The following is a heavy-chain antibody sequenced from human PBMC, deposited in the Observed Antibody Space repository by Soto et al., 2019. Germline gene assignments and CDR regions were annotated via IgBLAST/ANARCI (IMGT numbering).Heavy chain of an antibody. J-gene: IGHJ3*02. Sequence: GGSLRLSCAASGFTFSSYEMNWVRQAPGKGLEWVSYISSSGSTIYYADSVKGRFTISRDNAKNSLYLQMNSLRAEDTAVYYCASRHVIAADAFDIWGQGTMVTVSS. D-gene: IGHD6-13*01. CDR3: ASRHVIAADAFDI. V-gene: IGHV3-48*03. CDR1: GFTFSSYE. CDR2: ISSSGSTI.